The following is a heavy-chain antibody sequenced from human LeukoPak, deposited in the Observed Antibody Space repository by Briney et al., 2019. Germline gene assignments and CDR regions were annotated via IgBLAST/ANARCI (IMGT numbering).Heavy chain of an antibody. D-gene: IGHD3-22*01. Sequence: SETLPLTCTVPGGSISSGDYYWSWIRQPPGKGLEWIGYMYYSGSTYYNPSLKSRVTISVDTSKNQFSLKLSSVTAADTAVYYCARPYYYDSRIDPWGQGTLVTVSS. CDR3: ARPYYYDSRIDP. CDR1: GGSISSGDYY. CDR2: MYYSGST. V-gene: IGHV4-30-4*01. J-gene: IGHJ5*02.